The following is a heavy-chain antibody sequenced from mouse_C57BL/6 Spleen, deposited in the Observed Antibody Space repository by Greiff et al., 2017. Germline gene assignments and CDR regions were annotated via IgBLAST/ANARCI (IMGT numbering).Heavy chain of an antibody. V-gene: IGHV5-16*01. J-gene: IGHJ4*01. Sequence: EVQLVESEGGLVQPGSSMKLSCTASGFTFSDYYMAWVRQVPEKGLEWVAKINYDGSSTYYLDSLKSRFIISRDNAKNILYLQMSSLKSEDTATYYCAREGIYYYGSSRYYAMDYWGQGTSVTVSS. CDR1: GFTFSDYY. CDR2: INYDGSST. CDR3: AREGIYYYGSSRYYAMDY. D-gene: IGHD1-1*01.